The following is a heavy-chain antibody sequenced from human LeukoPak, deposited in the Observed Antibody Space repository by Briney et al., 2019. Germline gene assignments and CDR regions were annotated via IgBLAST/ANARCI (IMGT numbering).Heavy chain of an antibody. CDR1: GFTFSSYE. Sequence: GGSLRLSCAASGFTFSSYEMNWVRQAPGKGLEWVSYISSSGRTIYYADSVKGRFTISRDNAKNSLYLQMNSLRAEDTAVYYCARPPMYCSGGSCYSDWGQGTLVTVSS. D-gene: IGHD2-15*01. V-gene: IGHV3-48*03. J-gene: IGHJ4*02. CDR3: ARPPMYCSGGSCYSD. CDR2: ISSSGRTI.